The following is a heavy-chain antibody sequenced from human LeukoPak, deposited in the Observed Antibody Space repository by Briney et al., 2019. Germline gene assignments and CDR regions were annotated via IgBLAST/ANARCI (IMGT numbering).Heavy chain of an antibody. CDR1: VFTFSNYY. V-gene: IGHV3-21*06. CDR3: GRAADY. J-gene: IGHJ4*02. Sequence: GGSLRLSCAASVFTFSNYYMNCVRQPPGKGREWISSMSGTSSYIFYADSLKGRFSVSRDNAKNSLFLQMNSLRAEETAVYYCGRAADYWGQGTLVTVSS. CDR2: MSGTSSYI.